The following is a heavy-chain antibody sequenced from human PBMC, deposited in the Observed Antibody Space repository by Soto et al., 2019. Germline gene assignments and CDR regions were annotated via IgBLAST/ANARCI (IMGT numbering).Heavy chain of an antibody. Sequence: PSETLSLTCTVSGASISNSNYYWGWIRQPPGKGPEWIGSINYSDNNYYNPSVKSRVTISADTSKRQFSLRLTSVTVEDTAVYFCARHFGGFNWFDPWGQGTPVTVSS. CDR1: GASISNSNYY. V-gene: IGHV4-39*01. CDR3: ARHFGGFNWFDP. J-gene: IGHJ5*02. D-gene: IGHD3-16*01. CDR2: INYSDNN.